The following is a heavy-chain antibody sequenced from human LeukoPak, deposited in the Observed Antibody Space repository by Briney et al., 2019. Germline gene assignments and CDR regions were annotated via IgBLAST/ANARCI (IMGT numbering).Heavy chain of an antibody. D-gene: IGHD4-17*01. CDR1: GYTFTSYG. Sequence: GASVKVSCKASGYTFTSYGISWVRQAPGQGLEWMGWISAYNGNTNYAQKLQGRVTMTTDTSTSTAYMELRSLRPDDTAVYYCARDNDYGDSILTFDYWGQGTLVTVSS. V-gene: IGHV1-18*01. CDR2: ISAYNGNT. CDR3: ARDNDYGDSILTFDY. J-gene: IGHJ4*02.